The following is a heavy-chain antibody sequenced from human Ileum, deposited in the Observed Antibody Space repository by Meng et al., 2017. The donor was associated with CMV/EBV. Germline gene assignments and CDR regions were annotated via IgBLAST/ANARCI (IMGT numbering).Heavy chain of an antibody. D-gene: IGHD6-13*01. CDR1: DGSFSGYY. CDR3: ARDEAAAPLAGFDP. J-gene: IGHJ5*02. Sequence: CAVCDGSFSGYYGSWIRQPPGKGLEWIGEINHSGSTNYNPSLKSRVTISVDTSKNQFSLKLSSVTAADTAVYYCARDEAAAPLAGFDPWGQGTLVTVSS. V-gene: IGHV4-34*01. CDR2: INHSGST.